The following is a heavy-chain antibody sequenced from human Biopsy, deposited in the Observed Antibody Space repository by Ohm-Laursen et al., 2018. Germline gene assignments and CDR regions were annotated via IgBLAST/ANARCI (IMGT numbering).Heavy chain of an antibody. CDR3: ARGRLRAVARFDY. V-gene: IGHV4-34*01. CDR1: GGSFSGYY. CDR2: IHHSGNT. D-gene: IGHD6-19*01. Sequence: SETLSLTRAVYGGSFSGYYWRWISQPPGKGLEGIGEIHHSGNTNYNPSLKSRVTISVDTSKNQFSLKVSSATAADPVVYYCARGRLRAVARFDYWGQGTLVTVSS. J-gene: IGHJ4*02.